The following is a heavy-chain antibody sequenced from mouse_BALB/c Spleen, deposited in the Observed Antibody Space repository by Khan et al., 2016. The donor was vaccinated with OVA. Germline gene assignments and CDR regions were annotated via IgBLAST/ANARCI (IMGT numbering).Heavy chain of an antibody. CDR1: GYSITSEYA. CDR3: ARKDYYDYDPFPY. J-gene: IGHJ3*01. V-gene: IGHV3-2*02. CDR2: INYSGNT. D-gene: IGHD2-4*01. Sequence: EVQLQESGPGLVKPSQSLSITCTVTGYSITSEYAWNWIRQFPGNKLEWMGYINYSGNTRFNPSLKGRTSITRDTSKNQFFLQLNSVTTEDTATYHCARKDYYDYDPFPYWGQGTLVTVSA.